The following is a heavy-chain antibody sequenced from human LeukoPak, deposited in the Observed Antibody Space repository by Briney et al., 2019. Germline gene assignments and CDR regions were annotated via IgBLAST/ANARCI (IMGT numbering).Heavy chain of an antibody. CDR3: ARDYCSSTSCLFDY. J-gene: IGHJ4*02. CDR1: GGTFNSYA. D-gene: IGHD2-2*01. CDR2: IIPIFGTA. V-gene: IGHV1-69*01. Sequence: GSSVKVSCKASGGTFNSYAITWVRQAPGQGLEWMGGIIPIFGTANYAQKFQGRVTITADGSTSTAYMELSSLRSEDTAVYYCARDYCSSTSCLFDYWGQGTLVTVSS.